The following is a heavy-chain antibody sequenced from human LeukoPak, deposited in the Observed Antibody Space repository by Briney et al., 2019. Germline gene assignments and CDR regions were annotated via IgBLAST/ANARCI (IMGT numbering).Heavy chain of an antibody. D-gene: IGHD6-19*01. CDR1: GFTIDAYA. J-gene: IGHJ4*02. CDR2: ISWNSGSI. CDR3: AKDFSWGRAGSGPYYFDY. V-gene: IGHV3-9*01. Sequence: GGSLRLSCAASGFTIDAYAMHWVRQAPGKGLEWVSGISWNSGSIGYADSVKGRFTISRDNAKKSLYLQMNSLRAEDTALYYCAKDFSWGRAGSGPYYFDYWGQGTLVTVSS.